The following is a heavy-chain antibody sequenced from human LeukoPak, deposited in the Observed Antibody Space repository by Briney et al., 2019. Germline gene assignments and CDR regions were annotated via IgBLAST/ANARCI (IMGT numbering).Heavy chain of an antibody. V-gene: IGHV3-30*03. D-gene: IGHD3-3*01. J-gene: IGHJ4*02. CDR1: GFTFSNAW. CDR2: ISNDGSRK. CDR3: ARDRAWNYFDY. Sequence: GGSLRLSCATSGFTFSNAWMNWVRQAPGKGLEWVAIISNDGSRKYYAHSVEGRFTISRDNSKNTLYLQMDSLRAEDTAVYYCARDRAWNYFDYWGQGTLVTVSS.